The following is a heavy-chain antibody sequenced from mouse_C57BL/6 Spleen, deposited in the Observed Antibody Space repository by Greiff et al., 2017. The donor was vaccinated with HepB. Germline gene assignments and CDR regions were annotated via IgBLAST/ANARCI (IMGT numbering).Heavy chain of an antibody. CDR2: IDPSDSYT. CDR1: GYTFTSYW. J-gene: IGHJ1*03. CDR3: AREAGTRYFDV. V-gene: IGHV1-50*01. D-gene: IGHD4-1*01. Sequence: QVQLQQPGAELVKPGASVKLSCKASGYTFTSYWMQWVKQRPGQGLEWIGEIDPSDSYTNYNQKFKGKATLTVDTSSSTAYMQLSSLTSEDSAVYYCAREAGTRYFDVWGTGTTVTVSS.